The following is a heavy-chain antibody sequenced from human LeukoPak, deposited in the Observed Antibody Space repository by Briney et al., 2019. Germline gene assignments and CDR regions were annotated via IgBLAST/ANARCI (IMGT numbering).Heavy chain of an antibody. CDR2: IYYSGST. Sequence: SETLSLTCVVSGGSISSRNWWSWVRQPPGKGLEWIGYIYYSGSTNYNPSLKSRVTISVDTSKNQFSLKLSSVTAADTAVYYCARTDMVGTHYWGQGTLVTVSS. V-gene: IGHV4-4*02. CDR3: ARTDMVGTHY. D-gene: IGHD5-18*01. J-gene: IGHJ4*02. CDR1: GGSISSRNW.